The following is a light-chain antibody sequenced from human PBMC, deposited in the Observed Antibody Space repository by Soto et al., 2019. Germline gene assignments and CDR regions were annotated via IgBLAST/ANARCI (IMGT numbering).Light chain of an antibody. J-gene: IGKJ1*01. V-gene: IGKV1D-8*01. Sequence: VIWMTQSPSLLSASTGDRVTISCRVSQGISSYLAWYQQKPAKAPELLIYAASTLQSGVPSRFSGSGSGTDFTLTISCLQSEDFAADYCHQYHSFPRTFGQGTKVEI. CDR3: HQYHSFPRT. CDR2: AAS. CDR1: QGISSY.